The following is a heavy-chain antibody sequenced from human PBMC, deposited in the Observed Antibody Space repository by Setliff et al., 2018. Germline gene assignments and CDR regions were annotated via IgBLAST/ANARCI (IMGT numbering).Heavy chain of an antibody. CDR2: IGHSDMP. Sequence: SETLSLTCTVSGYSISSGYIWGWIRQPPGKGLEWVAEIGHSDMPHYNPSLKSRVTISADTSKSEFSLRLNSVTAADSAVYYCARHGGWYFDLWGRGTLVTVSS. CDR3: ARHGGWYFDL. D-gene: IGHD4-17*01. CDR1: GYSISSGYI. V-gene: IGHV4-38-2*02. J-gene: IGHJ2*01.